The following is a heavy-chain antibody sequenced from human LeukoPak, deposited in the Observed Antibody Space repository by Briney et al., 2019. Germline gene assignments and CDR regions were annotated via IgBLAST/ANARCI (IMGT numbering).Heavy chain of an antibody. J-gene: IGHJ5*02. Sequence: SETLSLTCTVSSGSISTSNYYWSWIRQPPGKGLEWIGYIYYSGSTNYNPSLKSRVTISVDTSKNQFSLRLSSVTAADTAVYYCARGSDWFDPWGQGTLVTVSS. CDR2: IYYSGST. V-gene: IGHV4-61*01. D-gene: IGHD3-10*01. CDR3: ARGSDWFDP. CDR1: SGSISTSNYY.